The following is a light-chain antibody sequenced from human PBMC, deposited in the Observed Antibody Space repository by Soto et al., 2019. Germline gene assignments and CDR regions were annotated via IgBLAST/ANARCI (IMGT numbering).Light chain of an antibody. CDR2: AAF. CDR3: QQSYSTRRT. CDR1: QSISNY. J-gene: IGKJ1*01. Sequence: DIQMTQSPSSLSASVGDRVTITCRAGQSISNYLNWYQQKPGKAPKLLIYAAFSLQSGVPSRFSGSGSGTDFTLTISSLQPEDFTTYYCQQSYSTRRTFGQGTKVDIK. V-gene: IGKV1-39*01.